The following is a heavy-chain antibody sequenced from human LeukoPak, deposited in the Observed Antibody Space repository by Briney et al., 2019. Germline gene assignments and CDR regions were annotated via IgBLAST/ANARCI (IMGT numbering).Heavy chain of an antibody. CDR1: GFTFMTYS. J-gene: IGHJ6*03. V-gene: IGHV3-21*01. CDR2: ISSRGTYI. Sequence: GSLRLSCSASGFTFMTYSMNWVRQAPGKGLEWVSSISSRGTYIYYADSVKGRFTISSDNAKNSLYLQMNSLRADDTAVYYCARVRGSSYIYSMDVWGKGTTVTVSS. D-gene: IGHD6-13*01. CDR3: ARVRGSSYIYSMDV.